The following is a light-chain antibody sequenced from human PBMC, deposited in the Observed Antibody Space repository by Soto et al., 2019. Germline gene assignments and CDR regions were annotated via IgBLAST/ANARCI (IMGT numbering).Light chain of an antibody. CDR3: SSYTSSSTLV. V-gene: IGLV2-14*01. Sequence: QSALTQPASVSGSPGQSITISCTGTSSDVGGYNYVSWYQQHPGKAPKLMIYEVSNRPSGVSNRFSGCKSGNTASLTMSWLQAEDETDYYCSSYTSSSTLVFGGGTKLTVL. CDR2: EVS. J-gene: IGLJ3*02. CDR1: SSDVGGYNY.